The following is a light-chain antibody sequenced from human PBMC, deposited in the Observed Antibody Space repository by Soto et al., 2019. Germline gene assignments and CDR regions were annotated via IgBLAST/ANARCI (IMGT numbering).Light chain of an antibody. CDR3: QQYGSSPT. CDR1: QSVNSGD. J-gene: IGKJ1*01. CDR2: GAS. Sequence: EVVLTQSPGTLSLSPGERATLSCRASQSVNSGDLAWYQQKPGQAPRLLIYGASSRATGIPDRFSGSGSGTDFTLTISRRETEDFAVYYCQQYGSSPTFGQGTKVEIK. V-gene: IGKV3-20*01.